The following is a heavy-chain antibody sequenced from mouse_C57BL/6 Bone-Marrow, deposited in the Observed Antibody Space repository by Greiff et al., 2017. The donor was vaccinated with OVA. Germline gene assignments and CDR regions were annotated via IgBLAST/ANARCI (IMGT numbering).Heavy chain of an antibody. J-gene: IGHJ1*03. CDR1: GYTFTSYN. Sequence: LQESGAELVRPGASVKMSCKASGYTFTSYNMHWVKQTPRQGLEWIGAIYPGNGDTSYNQKFKGKATLTVDKSSSTAYMQLSSLTSEDSAVYYCARGGIYDGYYVNFDVWGTGATVTISS. D-gene: IGHD2-3*01. CDR2: IYPGNGDT. V-gene: IGHV1-12*01. CDR3: ARGGIYDGYYVNFDV.